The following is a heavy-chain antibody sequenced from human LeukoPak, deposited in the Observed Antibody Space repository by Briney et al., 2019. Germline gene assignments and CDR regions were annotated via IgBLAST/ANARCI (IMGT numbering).Heavy chain of an antibody. CDR3: ARVGSSWNLFDY. Sequence: PSETLSLTCTVSGGSISSYYWSWIRQPPGKGLEWIGYIYYSGSTYYNPSLKSRVTISVDTSKNQFSLKLSSVTAADTAVYYCARVGSSWNLFDYWGQGTLVTVSS. V-gene: IGHV4-59*12. CDR1: GGSISSYY. CDR2: IYYSGST. D-gene: IGHD6-13*01. J-gene: IGHJ4*02.